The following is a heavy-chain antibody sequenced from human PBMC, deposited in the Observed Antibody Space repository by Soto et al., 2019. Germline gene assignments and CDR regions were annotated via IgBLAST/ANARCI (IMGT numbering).Heavy chain of an antibody. CDR2: ISGSGTDT. D-gene: IGHD3-10*01. Sequence: HPGGSLRLSCAASGFTFSNFAMSWVRQAPGKGLEWVSAISGSGTDTYYADSVKGRFTISRDNSKSTLFLQMSSLRAEDTAVYYCTKWHYFGSGSYAGRGIDYWGQGSLVTVSS. J-gene: IGHJ4*02. CDR3: TKWHYFGSGSYAGRGIDY. V-gene: IGHV3-23*01. CDR1: GFTFSNFA.